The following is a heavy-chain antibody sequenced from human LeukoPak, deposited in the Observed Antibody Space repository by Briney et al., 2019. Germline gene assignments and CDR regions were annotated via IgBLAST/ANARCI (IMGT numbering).Heavy chain of an antibody. CDR3: VKRGRQGDCAYDY. V-gene: IGHV3-64D*06. Sequence: PGGSLRLSCSASGFTFSSYAMHWVRQAPGKGLEYVPSISTDGGSTYYADSVKGRFTISRDNSKNTLYLQMSSLRGEDTAVYYCVKRGRQGDCAYDYWGQGALVTVSS. CDR2: ISTDGGST. CDR1: GFTFSSYA. D-gene: IGHD2-21*02. J-gene: IGHJ4*02.